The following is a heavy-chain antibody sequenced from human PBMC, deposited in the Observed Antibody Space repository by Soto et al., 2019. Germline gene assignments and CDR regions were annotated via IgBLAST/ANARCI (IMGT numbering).Heavy chain of an antibody. CDR3: ARDPDSSGYYVFDY. CDR2: ISYDGSSK. Sequence: VQLLESGGGLVQPGGSLRLSCAASGFTFSNYAMNWVRQAPGKGLEWVALISYDGSSKNYAESVKGRFTISRDNSKNTLSLQMNSLRVEDTAVYLCARDPDSSGYYVFDYWGQGTLLTVSS. CDR1: GFTFSNYA. D-gene: IGHD3-22*01. V-gene: IGHV3-30-3*01. J-gene: IGHJ4*02.